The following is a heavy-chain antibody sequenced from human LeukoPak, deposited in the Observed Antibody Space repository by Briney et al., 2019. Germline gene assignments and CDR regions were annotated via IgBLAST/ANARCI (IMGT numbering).Heavy chain of an antibody. CDR2: IRYDGSNK. D-gene: IGHD6-19*01. CDR3: AKEIRNAPIAVAGVDYYYGMDV. J-gene: IGHJ6*02. Sequence: GGSLRLSCAASGFTFSSYGMHWVRQAPGKGLEWVAFIRYDGSNKYYADSVKGRFTISRDNSKNTLYLQMNSLRAEDTALYYCAKEIRNAPIAVAGVDYYYGMDVWGQGTTVTVSS. CDR1: GFTFSSYG. V-gene: IGHV3-30*02.